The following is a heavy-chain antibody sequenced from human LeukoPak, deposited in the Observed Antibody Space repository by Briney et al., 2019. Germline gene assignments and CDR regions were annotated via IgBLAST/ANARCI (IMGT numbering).Heavy chain of an antibody. Sequence: GGSLRLSCAASGFTFSSYGMHWVRQAPGKGLELGAFIRYDGSNKYYADSVKGRFTISRDNSKNTLYLQMNSLRAEDTAVYYCAKGRRGRYFDWLFPWGQGTLVTVSS. D-gene: IGHD3-9*01. V-gene: IGHV3-30*02. CDR3: AKGRRGRYFDWLFP. J-gene: IGHJ5*02. CDR2: IRYDGSNK. CDR1: GFTFSSYG.